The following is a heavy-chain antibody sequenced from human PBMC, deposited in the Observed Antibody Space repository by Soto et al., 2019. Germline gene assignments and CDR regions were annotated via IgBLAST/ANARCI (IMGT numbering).Heavy chain of an antibody. Sequence: SETLSLTCTVSGGSISSYYWSWIRQPPGKGLEWIGDIYYSGSTNYNPSRKSRVTISVDTSKNQFSLKLSYGTAADTAVYCCEREAAGYYDSSGYYRDYYYMDVWGKGTTVTVSS. CDR1: GGSISSYY. CDR3: EREAAGYYDSSGYYRDYYYMDV. CDR2: IYYSGST. V-gene: IGHV4-59*01. D-gene: IGHD3-22*01. J-gene: IGHJ6*03.